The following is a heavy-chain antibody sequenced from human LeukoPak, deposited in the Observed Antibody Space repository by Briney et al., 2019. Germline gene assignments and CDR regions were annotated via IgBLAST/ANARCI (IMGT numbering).Heavy chain of an antibody. Sequence: GGSLRLSCAASGLTFGNYWMTWVRQAPGKGLEWVATIRPDGGASTYVDSVEGRFTISRDNAANSLYLQMNSLGAEDSGIYYCASSFPYCTSGTCTLGGQGTPVTVSS. CDR2: IRPDGGAS. V-gene: IGHV3-7*01. J-gene: IGHJ4*02. CDR3: ASSFPYCTSGTCTL. CDR1: GLTFGNYW. D-gene: IGHD2-15*01.